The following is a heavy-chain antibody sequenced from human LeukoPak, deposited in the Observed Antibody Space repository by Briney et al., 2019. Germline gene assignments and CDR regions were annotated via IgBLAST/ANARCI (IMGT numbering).Heavy chain of an antibody. CDR3: AREGWGAAAVLREDAFDI. CDR2: IYSGGST. J-gene: IGHJ3*02. V-gene: IGHV3-53*01. D-gene: IGHD6-13*01. CDR1: GFTVSSNY. Sequence: GGSLRLSCAASGFTVSSNYMSWVRQAPGKGLEWVSVIYSGGSTYYADSVKGRFTISRDNSKNTLYLQMNSLRAEDTAVYYCAREGWGAAAVLREDAFDIWGQGTMVTVSS.